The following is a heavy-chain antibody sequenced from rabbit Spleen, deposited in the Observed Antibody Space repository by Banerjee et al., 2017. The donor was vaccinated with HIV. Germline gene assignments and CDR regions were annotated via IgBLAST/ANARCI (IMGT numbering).Heavy chain of an antibody. CDR3: ARDDSGSIHRLDL. CDR1: GFSFSSRDY. CDR2: IGTSSGST. V-gene: IGHV1S40*01. Sequence: QSLEESAGGLVQPGGSLKLSCKASGFSFSSRDYMCWVRQAPGKGLEWIACIGTSSGSTGYASWAKGRFTISKTSSTTVTLEMTSLTAADTATYFCARDDSGSIHRLDLWGQGTLVTVS. J-gene: IGHJ3*01.